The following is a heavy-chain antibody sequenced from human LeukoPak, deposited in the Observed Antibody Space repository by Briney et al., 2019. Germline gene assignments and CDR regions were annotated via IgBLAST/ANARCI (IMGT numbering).Heavy chain of an antibody. CDR3: ARHKVSSWPNYYLDV. CDR2: IYYTGNT. Sequence: SETLSLTCTVSGGSISSYYWSWIRHPPGKGLEWIGYIYYTGNTNYNPSLKSRVTISVDTSNNQFSLKLSSVTAADTAVYYCARHKVSSWPNYYLDVWGKGTTVTVSS. V-gene: IGHV4-59*08. D-gene: IGHD6-13*01. CDR1: GGSISSYY. J-gene: IGHJ6*03.